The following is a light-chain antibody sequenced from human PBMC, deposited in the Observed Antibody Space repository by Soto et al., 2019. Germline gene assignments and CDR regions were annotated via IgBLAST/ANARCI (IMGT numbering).Light chain of an antibody. J-gene: IGKJ4*01. CDR1: QSVSSN. CDR2: DAF. V-gene: IGKV3-11*01. Sequence: EIVMTQSPATLSVSPGERATLSCRASQSVSSNLAWYQHKPGRAPRLLIYDAFNRATGIPARFSGSGSGTDFTLSISSLEPEDFAVYYCQQRTSWALTFGGGTRWIS. CDR3: QQRTSWALT.